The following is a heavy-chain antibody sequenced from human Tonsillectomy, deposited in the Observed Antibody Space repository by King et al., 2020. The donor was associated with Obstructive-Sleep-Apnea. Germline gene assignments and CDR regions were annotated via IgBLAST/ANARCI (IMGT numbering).Heavy chain of an antibody. D-gene: IGHD3-10*01. V-gene: IGHV4-38-2*02. J-gene: IGHJ6*02. CDR1: GYSISSGYY. CDR2: IYHSGST. CDR3: AGHMVRGVILNYYYYGMDV. Sequence: VQLQESGPGLVKPSETLSLTCTVSGYSISSGYYWGWIRQPPGKGLEWIGSIYHSGSTYYNPSLKSRVTIPVDTSKNPFSLKLSSVTAADTAVYYCAGHMVRGVILNYYYYGMDVWGQGTTVTVSS.